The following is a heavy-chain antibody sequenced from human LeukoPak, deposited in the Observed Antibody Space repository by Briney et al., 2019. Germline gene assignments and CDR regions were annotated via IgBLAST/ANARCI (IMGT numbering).Heavy chain of an antibody. Sequence: PGGSLRLSCAASGFSFSSYWMSWVRQAPGKGLEWVANIKEDETEKYYVDSVKGRFTISRDNAKNSLYLQMNSLRAEDTAVYYCARIAAGLDYWGQGTLVTVSS. CDR3: ARIAAGLDY. J-gene: IGHJ4*02. CDR2: IKEDETEK. CDR1: GFSFSSYW. D-gene: IGHD6-13*01. V-gene: IGHV3-7*05.